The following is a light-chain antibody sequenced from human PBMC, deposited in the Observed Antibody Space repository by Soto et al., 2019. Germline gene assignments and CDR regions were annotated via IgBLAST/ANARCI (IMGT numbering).Light chain of an antibody. Sequence: QSPLTQPPSASGSPGHTVAVSRTGTSTDGWTYNCVAGYEQHQGKGPKLMIYEVSKRHSEVPDRFYGTKSGNTASLTVSGLQAEDWADYYCSSYAGSSNGFGAETQPPS. J-gene: IGLJ1*01. CDR3: SSYAGSSNG. V-gene: IGLV2-8*01. CDR2: EVS. CDR1: STDGWTYNC.